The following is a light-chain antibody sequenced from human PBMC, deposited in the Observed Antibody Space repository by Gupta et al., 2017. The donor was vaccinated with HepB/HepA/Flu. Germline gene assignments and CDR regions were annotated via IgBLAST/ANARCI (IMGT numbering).Light chain of an antibody. CDR2: GAS. CDR1: QSVSSN. J-gene: IGKJ2*02. Sequence: EILMTQSPAALSVSPGERATLSCRASQSVSSNLAWYQQKPGQAPRLLIYGASTRATGFPARFSGSGSGTEFTLTISSLQSEDFAVYFCQHYNSWPGNFGQGTKLEIK. V-gene: IGKV3-15*01. CDR3: QHYNSWPGN.